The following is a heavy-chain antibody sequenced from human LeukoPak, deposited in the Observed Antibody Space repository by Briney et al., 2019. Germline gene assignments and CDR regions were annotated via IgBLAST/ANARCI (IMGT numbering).Heavy chain of an antibody. CDR2: ISGRDGST. Sequence: GGSLRLSCAASGFTFSNYAMNWVRQAPGKGLEWVSSISGRDGSTYHADSVKGRFTISRDNSKNTLYLQMNSLRAEDTAVYYCAKPTIAEAGTDWIDAFDIWGQRTMVTVSS. J-gene: IGHJ3*02. D-gene: IGHD6-19*01. CDR1: GFTFSNYA. V-gene: IGHV3-23*01. CDR3: AKPTIAEAGTDWIDAFDI.